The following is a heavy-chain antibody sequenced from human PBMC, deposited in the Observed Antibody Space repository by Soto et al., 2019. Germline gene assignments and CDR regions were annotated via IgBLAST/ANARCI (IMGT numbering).Heavy chain of an antibody. CDR1: GFTFSPFY. J-gene: IGHJ3*02. D-gene: IGHD6-13*01. V-gene: IGHV3-74*01. CDR3: VRDRGYPDAFDI. Sequence: EVQLVESGGGLVQPGESLRLSCAASGFTFSPFYMHWVRQAPGKGLEWVSHINGDGTTTVYADSVKGRFTISRDNAKTMLYLQMSSLTTEDKVVYYCVRDRGYPDAFDIWGQGTMVTVSS. CDR2: INGDGTTT.